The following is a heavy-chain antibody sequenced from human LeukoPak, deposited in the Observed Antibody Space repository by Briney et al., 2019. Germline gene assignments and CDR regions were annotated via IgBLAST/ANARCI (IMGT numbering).Heavy chain of an antibody. D-gene: IGHD6-19*01. J-gene: IGHJ3*02. CDR3: ARGQNQRSSGWYRLGAFDI. V-gene: IGHV1-18*01. CDR2: ISAYNGNT. Sequence: ASVKVSCKASGYTFTSYGISWVRQAPGRGLEWMGWISAYNGNTNYAQKLQGRVTMTTDTSTSTAYMELRSLRSDDTAVYYCARGQNQRSSGWYRLGAFDIWGQGTMVTVSS. CDR1: GYTFTSYG.